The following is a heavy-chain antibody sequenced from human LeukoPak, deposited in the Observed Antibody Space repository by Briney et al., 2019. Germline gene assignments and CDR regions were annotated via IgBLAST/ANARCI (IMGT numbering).Heavy chain of an antibody. CDR1: GRSINIYY. J-gene: IGHJ3*02. V-gene: IGHV4-59*01. D-gene: IGHD2-15*01. Sequence: KPSETLSLTCTVSGRSINIYYWRWIRQPPGKGLEWIGYIYYSGSTNYNPSLKSLVTISVDTSKKQFSLKLSSVTAADTAVYYCARDLAGAYASDIWGQGTMVTVSS. CDR3: ARDLAGAYASDI. CDR2: IYYSGST.